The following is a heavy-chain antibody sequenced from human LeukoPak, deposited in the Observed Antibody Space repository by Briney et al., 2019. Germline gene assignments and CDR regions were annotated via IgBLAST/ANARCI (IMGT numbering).Heavy chain of an antibody. V-gene: IGHV3-48*01. CDR2: ISSSSSTI. CDR3: ARGTIFGVAPRYFDY. J-gene: IGHJ4*02. CDR1: GFTFSSYS. D-gene: IGHD3-3*01. Sequence: GGSLRLSCAASGFTFSSYSMNWVRQAPGKGLEWVSYISSSSSTIYYADSVKGRFTISRDNAKNSLYLQMNSLRAEDTAVYYCARGTIFGVAPRYFDYWGQGTLVTVSS.